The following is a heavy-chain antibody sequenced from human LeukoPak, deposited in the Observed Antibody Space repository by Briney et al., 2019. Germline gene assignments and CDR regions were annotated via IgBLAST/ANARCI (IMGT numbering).Heavy chain of an antibody. CDR1: GGSFSGYY. CDR2: INHSGST. CDR3: ARVRYCSGGSCYVDY. Sequence: SETLSLTCAVYGGSFSGYYWSWIRQPPGKGLEWVGEINHSGSTNYNPSLKSRVTISVDRSKNQFSLKLSSVTAADTAVYYCARVRYCSGGSCYVDYWGQGTLVTVSS. J-gene: IGHJ4*02. D-gene: IGHD2-15*01. V-gene: IGHV4-34*01.